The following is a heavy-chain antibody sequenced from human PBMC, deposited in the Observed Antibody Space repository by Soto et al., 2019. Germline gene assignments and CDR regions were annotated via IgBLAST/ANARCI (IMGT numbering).Heavy chain of an antibody. Sequence: SGPTLVNPTQTLTLTCTSSGFSLTSTGVGVGWIRQPPGKALEWLAIIYWDDDKRYSPSLKSRLTIAKDTSKNQVVLTMTNMDPVDTATYYCAHAITVSGWYYFDFWAPGTLVTVSS. V-gene: IGHV2-5*02. D-gene: IGHD6-19*01. CDR3: AHAITVSGWYYFDF. CDR1: GFSLTSTGVG. J-gene: IGHJ4*02. CDR2: IYWDDDK.